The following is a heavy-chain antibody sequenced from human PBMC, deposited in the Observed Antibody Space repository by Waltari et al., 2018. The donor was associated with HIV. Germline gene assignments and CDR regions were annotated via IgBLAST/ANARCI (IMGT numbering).Heavy chain of an antibody. CDR3: ARHDYGDYDD. CDR2: INHSGST. CDR1: GGSFSGYY. Sequence: QVQLQQWGAGLLKPSETLSLTCAVYGGSFSGYYWSWIRQPPGKGLEWIGEINHSGSTNYNPSLKSRVTISVDTSKNQFSLKLSSVTAADTAVYYCARHDYGDYDDWGQGTLVTVSS. V-gene: IGHV4-34*01. D-gene: IGHD4-17*01. J-gene: IGHJ4*02.